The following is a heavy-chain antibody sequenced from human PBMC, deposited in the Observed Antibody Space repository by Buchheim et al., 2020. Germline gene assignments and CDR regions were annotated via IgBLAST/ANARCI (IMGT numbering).Heavy chain of an antibody. CDR2: IKQDGSEI. D-gene: IGHD5-12*01. CDR1: GFTFGNYW. Sequence: EVQLVESGGGLVQPGGSLRLSCAASGFTFGNYWMSWVRQAPGKGLEWVANIKQDGSEIYFVDSVKGRFTISRDNAKNSLYLQMNSLRAEDTAVYYCARDLPSVHSGYGLWDYWGQGTL. J-gene: IGHJ4*02. CDR3: ARDLPSVHSGYGLWDY. V-gene: IGHV3-7*01.